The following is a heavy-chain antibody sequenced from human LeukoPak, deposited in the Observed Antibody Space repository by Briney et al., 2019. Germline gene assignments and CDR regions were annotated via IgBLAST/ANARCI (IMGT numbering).Heavy chain of an antibody. D-gene: IGHD3-9*01. J-gene: IGHJ4*02. CDR1: GFTFSNHW. CDR2: INTDGSST. CDR3: ARGYYDNYYFDY. V-gene: IGHV3-74*01. Sequence: GGSLRLSCAASGFTFSNHWMHWVRQAPGKGLVWVSRINTDGSSTSYADSVKGRFTISRDNAKNTLNLQMNSLRAEDTAVYYCARGYYDNYYFDYWGQGTLVTVSS.